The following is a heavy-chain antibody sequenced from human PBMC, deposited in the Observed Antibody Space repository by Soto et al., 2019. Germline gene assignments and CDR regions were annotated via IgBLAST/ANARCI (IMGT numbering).Heavy chain of an antibody. V-gene: IGHV3-23*01. D-gene: IGHD6-13*01. CDR2: VSASGGTT. J-gene: IGHJ4*02. CDR3: AKDRRSWHTWGFDN. Sequence: EVQLLESGGGVVQPGGSLRLSCVASGFTFSDYAMSWVRQAPGKGLEWVSAVSASGGTTYYANSVKGRFTVSRDNSRNTFYLQISSLRVEDAAIYYCAKDRRSWHTWGFDNWGQGTLVTVSS. CDR1: GFTFSDYA.